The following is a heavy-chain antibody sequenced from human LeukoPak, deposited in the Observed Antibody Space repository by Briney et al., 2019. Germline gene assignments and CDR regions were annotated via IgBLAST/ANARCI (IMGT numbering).Heavy chain of an antibody. CDR1: GFTFSNFG. J-gene: IGHJ6*02. CDR2: ISDDGNYI. V-gene: IGHV3-21*01. Sequence: GGSLRLSCAASGFTFSNFGMNWVRQAPGKGLEWVSSISDDGNYIYYGDSVKGRFTISRDNANNSLDLQMHSLRAEDTAVYYCARRSSDYYYGMDVWGQGTTVTVSS. CDR3: ARRSSDYYYGMDV.